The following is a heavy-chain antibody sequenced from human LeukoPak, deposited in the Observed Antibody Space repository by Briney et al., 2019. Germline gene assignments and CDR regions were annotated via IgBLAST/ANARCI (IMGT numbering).Heavy chain of an antibody. Sequence: SETLSLTCTVSGGSISSSSYYWGWIRQPPGKGLGWIGSIYYSGSTYYNPSLKSRVTISVDTSKNQFSLKLSSVTAADTAVYYCARHRSDIVVVPAAVDYWGQGTLVTVSS. V-gene: IGHV4-39*01. CDR1: GGSISSSSYY. CDR2: IYYSGST. J-gene: IGHJ4*02. CDR3: ARHRSDIVVVPAAVDY. D-gene: IGHD2-2*01.